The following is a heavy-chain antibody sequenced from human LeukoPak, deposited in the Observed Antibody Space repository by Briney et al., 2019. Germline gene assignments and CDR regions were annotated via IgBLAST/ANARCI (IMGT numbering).Heavy chain of an antibody. Sequence: SETLSLTCTVSGGSISSYYWSWIRQPPGKGLEWIGYIYTSGSTNYNPSLKSRVTISVDTSKNQFSLKLSSVTAADTAVYYCARHDSGGYSPQFDYWGQGTLVTVSS. J-gene: IGHJ4*02. V-gene: IGHV4-4*09. CDR1: GGSISSYY. D-gene: IGHD3-22*01. CDR3: ARHDSGGYSPQFDY. CDR2: IYTSGST.